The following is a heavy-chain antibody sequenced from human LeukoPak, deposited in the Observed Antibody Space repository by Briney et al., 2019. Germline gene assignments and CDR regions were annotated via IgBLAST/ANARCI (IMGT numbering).Heavy chain of an antibody. CDR3: ARDYGSGSYSLDY. J-gene: IGHJ4*02. Sequence: GSLRLSCAASGFTFSSYWMSWVRQAPGKGLEWIGEINHSGSTNYNPSLKSRVTISVDTSKNQFSLKLSSVTAADTAVYYCARDYGSGSYSLDYWGQGTLVTVSS. CDR1: GFTFSSYW. CDR2: INHSGST. D-gene: IGHD3-10*01. V-gene: IGHV4-34*01.